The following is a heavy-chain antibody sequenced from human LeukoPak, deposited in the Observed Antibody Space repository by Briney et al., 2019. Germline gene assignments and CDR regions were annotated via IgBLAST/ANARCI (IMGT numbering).Heavy chain of an antibody. V-gene: IGHV4-61*02. CDR3: ARAISFDI. J-gene: IGHJ3*02. CDR2: IYTSGST. CDR1: GGSISSGSYY. Sequence: SETLSLTCTVSGGSISSGSYYWSWIRQPAGKGLEWIGRIYTSGSTNYNPSLKSRVTISVDTSKNQFSLKLSSVTAADTAVYYCARAISFDIWGQGIMVTVSS.